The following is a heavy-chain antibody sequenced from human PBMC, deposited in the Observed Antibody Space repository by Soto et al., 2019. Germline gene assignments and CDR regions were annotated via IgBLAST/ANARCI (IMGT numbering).Heavy chain of an antibody. J-gene: IGHJ2*01. Sequence: PGGSLGLSCAASGFAFSSYNMHWVRQAPGKGLEWVAVIWSDGINKYYADSVKGRFTISRDNFKNTLYLQMNSLRAEDTAVYYCARDAYYYDSSGYYRYFDLWGRGTLVTVSS. CDR2: IWSDGINK. V-gene: IGHV3-33*01. D-gene: IGHD3-22*01. CDR1: GFAFSSYN. CDR3: ARDAYYYDSSGYYRYFDL.